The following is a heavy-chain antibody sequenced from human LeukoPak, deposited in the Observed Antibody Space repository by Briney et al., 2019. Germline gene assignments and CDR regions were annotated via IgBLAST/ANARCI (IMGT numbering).Heavy chain of an antibody. J-gene: IGHJ4*02. D-gene: IGHD3-22*01. V-gene: IGHV4-59*08. CDR3: AARYYDSSGYYSPYFDH. Sequence: SETLSLTCTVSGGSISSYYRSWIRQPPGKGLEWIGYIYYSGSTNYNPSLKSRVTISVDTSKNQFSLKLSSVTAADTAVYYCAARYYDSSGYYSPYFDHWGQGTLVTVSS. CDR2: IYYSGST. CDR1: GGSISSYY.